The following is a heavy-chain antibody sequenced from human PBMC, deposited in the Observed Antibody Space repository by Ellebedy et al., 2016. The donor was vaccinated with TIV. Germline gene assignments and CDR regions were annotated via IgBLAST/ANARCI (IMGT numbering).Heavy chain of an antibody. D-gene: IGHD1-26*01. J-gene: IGHJ5*02. CDR2: INSDGSAT. CDR3: VRDPYSYGP. CDR1: GFTFSNYW. V-gene: IGHV3-74*01. Sequence: GESLKISCAASGFTFSNYWMHWVRQAPGKGLVWVPRINSDGSATNHADSVKGRFTISRDNAKNTLYLQMNSLRDDDTAIYYCVRDPYSYGPWGQGTLVTVSS.